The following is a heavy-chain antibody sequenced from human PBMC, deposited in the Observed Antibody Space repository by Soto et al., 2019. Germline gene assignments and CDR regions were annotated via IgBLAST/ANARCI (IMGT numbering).Heavy chain of an antibody. CDR3: LSREIAYGLDL. D-gene: IGHD3-22*01. Sequence: GGTLRLSCALSGFTFSDSSLHWIRQAPGKGLEWVGRISSKATSYATAYAASVVGRFIISSDDSKYLVILQMNRLNPDVSSGYFCLSREIAYGLDLWGQGITVTVSS. V-gene: IGHV3-73*01. CDR1: GFTFSDSS. CDR2: ISSKATSYAT. J-gene: IGHJ6*02.